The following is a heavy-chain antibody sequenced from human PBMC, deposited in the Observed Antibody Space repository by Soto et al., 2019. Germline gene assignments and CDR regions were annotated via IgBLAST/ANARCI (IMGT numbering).Heavy chain of an antibody. CDR1: VGSFSGYY. J-gene: IGHJ6*01. CDR3: ASGMYYDFWSGLANYYGMEV. CDR2: INHSGST. V-gene: IGHV4-34*01. D-gene: IGHD3-3*01. Sequence: SETLSLTCAFYVGSFSGYYWSCIRHPPGKWLEWIGEINHSGSTNHNPSLKSRVTISVDTSKNQFSLKLSSVTAADTAVYYCASGMYYDFWSGLANYYGMEVWGQGTTVTVSS.